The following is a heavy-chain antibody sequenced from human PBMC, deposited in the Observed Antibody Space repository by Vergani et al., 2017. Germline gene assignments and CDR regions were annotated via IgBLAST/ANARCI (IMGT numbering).Heavy chain of an antibody. Sequence: QVQLQESGPGLVKPSETLSLTCTVSGGSISSYYWSWIRQPPGKGLEWIGYIYYSGSTNYNPSLKSRVTISVDTSKNQFSLKLSSVTAADTSVYSCASAFGGPSNDYWGQGTLVTVSS. D-gene: IGHD3-16*01. CDR3: ASAFGGPSNDY. V-gene: IGHV4-59*01. CDR2: IYYSGST. J-gene: IGHJ4*02. CDR1: GGSISSYY.